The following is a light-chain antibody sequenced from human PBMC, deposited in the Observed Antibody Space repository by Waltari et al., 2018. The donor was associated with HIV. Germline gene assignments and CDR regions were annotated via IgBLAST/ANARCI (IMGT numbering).Light chain of an antibody. J-gene: IGKJ2*01. CDR3: QHYEASPPMYT. Sequence: EPVLTQSPGTLSLSSGERATLSCRASQTINSNYLAWYQHKPGLPPRLLIYDASTRAAGIPDRFSGGGSGTDFTLTISRLEPEDFAIYFCQHYEASPPMYTFGQGTRLEV. V-gene: IGKV3-20*01. CDR2: DAS. CDR1: QTINSNY.